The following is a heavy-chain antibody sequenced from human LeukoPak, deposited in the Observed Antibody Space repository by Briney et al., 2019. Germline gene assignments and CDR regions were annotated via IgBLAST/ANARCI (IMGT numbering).Heavy chain of an antibody. CDR2: IYSGGTT. J-gene: IGHJ4*02. V-gene: IGHV3-53*01. CDR3: AKGVKHIVVVTAQHYFDY. Sequence: GGSLRLSCAASGFTVSRSYMIWARQAPGKGREWVFVIYSGGTTYYADSVKGRFTISRDNSKNTLYLQMNSLRAEDTAVYYCAKGVKHIVVVTAQHYFDYWGQGTLVTVSS. CDR1: GFTVSRSY. D-gene: IGHD2-21*02.